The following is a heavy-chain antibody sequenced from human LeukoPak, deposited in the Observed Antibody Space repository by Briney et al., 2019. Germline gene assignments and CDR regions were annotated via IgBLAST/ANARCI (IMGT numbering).Heavy chain of an antibody. J-gene: IGHJ4*02. V-gene: IGHV3-23*01. CDR1: GFTFNSYA. CDR3: TKGGYGAATDY. CDR2: ISGSGGGT. D-gene: IGHD4-17*01. Sequence: KSGGSLRLSCAASGFTFNSYAMSWVRQAPEKGLEWVATISGSGGGTYYADSVKGRFTISRDDSKNTLYLQMNSLRAEDTAVYYCTKGGYGAATDYWGRGTLVTASS.